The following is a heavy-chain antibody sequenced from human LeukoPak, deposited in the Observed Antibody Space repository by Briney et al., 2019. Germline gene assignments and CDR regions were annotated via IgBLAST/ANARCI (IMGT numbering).Heavy chain of an antibody. D-gene: IGHD1-26*01. CDR2: INSDGSTT. J-gene: IGHJ4*02. Sequence: GGSLRLSCAASGFTFSTYWMHWVRQAPGKGLVWVSRINSDGSTTTYADSVKGRFTISRDNAKNTLYLQMNSLRAEDKAVYYCARRGTLGCGSYPGYWAQGTVVTVSS. V-gene: IGHV3-74*01. CDR1: GFTFSTYW. CDR3: ARRGTLGCGSYPGY.